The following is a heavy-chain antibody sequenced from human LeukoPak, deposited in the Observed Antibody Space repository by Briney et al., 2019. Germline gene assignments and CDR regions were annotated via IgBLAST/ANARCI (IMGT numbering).Heavy chain of an antibody. CDR3: TTLGYCSSTSCSRYLDY. D-gene: IGHD2-2*01. CDR2: IKSKTDGGTT. J-gene: IGHJ4*02. Sequence: GGSLRLSCVVSGFSLTDAWMFWVRQASGKGLEWVGRIKSKTDGGTTDYAAPVKGRFTISRDDSKNTLYLQMNSLKTEDTAVYYCTTLGYCSSTSCSRYLDYWGQGTLVTVSS. V-gene: IGHV3-15*01. CDR1: GFSLTDAW.